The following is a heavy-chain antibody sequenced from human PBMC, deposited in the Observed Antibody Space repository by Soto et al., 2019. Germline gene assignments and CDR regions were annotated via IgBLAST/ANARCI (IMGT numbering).Heavy chain of an antibody. CDR3: ARGGYCSGGSCYTPASAYYYYYGMDV. J-gene: IGHJ6*02. Sequence: SETLSLTCAVYGGSFSGYYWSWICQPPGKGLEWIGEINHSGSTNYNPSLKSRVTISVDTSKNQFSLKLSSVTAADTAVYYCARGGYCSGGSCYTPASAYYYYYGMDVWGQGTTVTVSS. CDR2: INHSGST. CDR1: GGSFSGYY. V-gene: IGHV4-34*01. D-gene: IGHD2-15*01.